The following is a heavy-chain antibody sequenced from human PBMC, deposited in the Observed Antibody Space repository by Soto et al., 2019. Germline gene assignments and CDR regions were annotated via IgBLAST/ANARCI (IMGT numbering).Heavy chain of an antibody. CDR1: ADTFTSYY. Sequence: ASVKVSCKAPADTFTSYYIHWVRQAPGHGLEWMGIINPNGGSTRFAQTFQGRITMTTDTSTSTVYMELRSLRSEDTAVYYCTRENIENSDGLYDAFDIWGQGTTVTVSS. D-gene: IGHD2-15*01. CDR3: TRENIENSDGLYDAFDI. CDR2: INPNGGST. J-gene: IGHJ3*02. V-gene: IGHV1-46*01.